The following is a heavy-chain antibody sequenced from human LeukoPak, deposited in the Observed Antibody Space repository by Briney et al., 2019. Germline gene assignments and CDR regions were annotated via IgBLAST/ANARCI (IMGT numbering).Heavy chain of an antibody. J-gene: IGHJ4*02. CDR1: GFTFSSYA. V-gene: IGHV3-23*01. Sequence: PGGSLRLSCAASGFTFSSYAMSWVRQAPGKGLEWVSAISGSGGSTYYADSVKGRFTISRDNSKNTLYLQMNSLRAEDTAVYYCAKALHYYDSSGYYLYYFDYWGQGTLVTVSS. D-gene: IGHD3-22*01. CDR2: ISGSGGST. CDR3: AKALHYYDSSGYYLYYFDY.